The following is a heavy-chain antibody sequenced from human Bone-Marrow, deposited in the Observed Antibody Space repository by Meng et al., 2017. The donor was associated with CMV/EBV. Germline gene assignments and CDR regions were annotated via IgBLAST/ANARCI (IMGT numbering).Heavy chain of an antibody. CDR1: GFTFSSYS. D-gene: IGHD4-17*01. J-gene: IGHJ4*02. Sequence: GESLKISCAASGFTFSSYSMNWVRQAPGKGLEWVSSISSSSSYIYYADSVKGRFTISRDNAKNSLYLQMNSLRAEDTAVYYYARAGDYNKGLDYWGQGTRVTGSS. CDR2: ISSSSSYI. V-gene: IGHV3-21*01. CDR3: ARAGDYNKGLDY.